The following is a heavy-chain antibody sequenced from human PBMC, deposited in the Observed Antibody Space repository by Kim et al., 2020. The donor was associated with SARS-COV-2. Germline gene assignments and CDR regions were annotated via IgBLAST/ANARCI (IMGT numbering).Heavy chain of an antibody. CDR1: GFTVSSNY. D-gene: IGHD3-10*01. Sequence: GGSLRLSCAASGFTVSSNYMSWVRQAPGKGLEWVSVIYSGGSTYYADSVKGRFTISRDNSKNTLYLQMNSLRAEDTAVYYCARDLEYYYGSGSYPYYYYGMDVWGQGTTVTVSS. J-gene: IGHJ6*02. V-gene: IGHV3-53*01. CDR2: IYSGGST. CDR3: ARDLEYYYGSGSYPYYYYGMDV.